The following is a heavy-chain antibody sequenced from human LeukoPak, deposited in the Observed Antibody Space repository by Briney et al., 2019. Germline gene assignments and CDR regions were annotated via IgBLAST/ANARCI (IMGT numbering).Heavy chain of an antibody. CDR3: ATGERPPPYTTDAWYFAL. CDR1: GFKFSNSD. V-gene: IGHV3-13*05. CDR2: IGTEADP. J-gene: IGHJ2*01. Sequence: SGGSLRLSCAASGFKFSNSDMHWVRQSAGKGLEWVSTIGTEADPFYPGSVKGRFAISRDNAKDSLYLQMNSLRVEDTGVYYCATGERPPPYTTDAWYFALWGRGTLVTVSS. D-gene: IGHD1-1*01.